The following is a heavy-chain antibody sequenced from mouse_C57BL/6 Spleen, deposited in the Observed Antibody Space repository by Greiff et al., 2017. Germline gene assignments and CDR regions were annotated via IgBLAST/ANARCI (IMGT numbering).Heavy chain of an antibody. V-gene: IGHV5-2*03. J-gene: IGHJ4*01. Sequence: EVMLVESGGGLVQPGESLKLSCESNEYEFPSHDMSWVRKTPEKRLELVAAINSDGGSTYYPDTMERRFIISRDNTKKTLYLHMLSLGSEDTALYYCARRSDLGAMDYWGQGTSVTVSS. CDR1: EYEFPSHD. CDR2: INSDGGST. CDR3: ARRSDLGAMDY. D-gene: IGHD4-1*01.